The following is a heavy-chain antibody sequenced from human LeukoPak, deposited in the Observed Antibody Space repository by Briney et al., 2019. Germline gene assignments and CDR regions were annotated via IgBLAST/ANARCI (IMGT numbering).Heavy chain of an antibody. Sequence: GGSLRLSCAASGFTFSSYGMHWVRQAPGKGLEWVAFIRYDGSNKYYADSVKGRFTFPRDNSKNTVYLQMNSLRPEDTAVYYCVRDRDWAFDYWGQGTLVTVSS. D-gene: IGHD2-21*02. CDR1: GFTFSSYG. CDR2: IRYDGSNK. CDR3: VRDRDWAFDY. J-gene: IGHJ4*02. V-gene: IGHV3-30*02.